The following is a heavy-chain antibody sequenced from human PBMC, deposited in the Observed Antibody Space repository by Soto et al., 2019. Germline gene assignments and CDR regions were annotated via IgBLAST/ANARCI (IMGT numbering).Heavy chain of an antibody. CDR2: IWYDGSNK. V-gene: IGHV3-33*01. CDR3: ARDSGRYCSSTSCRGILDY. Sequence: PGGSLRLSCAASGFTFSSYGMHWVRQAPGKGLEWVAVIWYDGSNKYYADSVKGRFTISRDNSKNTLYLQMNSLRAEDTAVYYSARDSGRYCSSTSCRGILDYWGQGTLVTVSS. D-gene: IGHD2-2*01. J-gene: IGHJ4*02. CDR1: GFTFSSYG.